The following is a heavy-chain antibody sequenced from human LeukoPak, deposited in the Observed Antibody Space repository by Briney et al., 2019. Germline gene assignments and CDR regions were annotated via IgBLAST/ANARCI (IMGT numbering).Heavy chain of an antibody. CDR2: MSYRGTT. V-gene: IGHV4-61*05. CDR3: ARGNGFRDY. D-gene: IGHD5-24*01. Sequence: SETLSLTCTVSGGSISSSNHYWGWIRQPPGRGLEWIGHMSYRGTTYFNPSLRSRVTMSLDTSKNQFSLRLSSVTAADTAVYYCARGNGFRDYWGQGTLVTVSS. CDR1: GGSISSSNHY. J-gene: IGHJ4*02.